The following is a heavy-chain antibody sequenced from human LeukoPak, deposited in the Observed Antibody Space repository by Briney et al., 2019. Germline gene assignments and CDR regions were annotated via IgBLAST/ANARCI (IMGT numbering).Heavy chain of an antibody. D-gene: IGHD2-2*02. CDR3: ARPSCSSTSCYIFDY. CDR2: ISYDGSNK. J-gene: IGHJ4*02. Sequence: QAGGSLRLSCAASGFTFSTYAMHWVRQAPGKGLEWVAVISYDGSNKYYADSVKGRFTISRDNSKNTLYLQMNSLRPEDTAVYYCARPSCSSTSCYIFDYWGQGTLVTVSS. CDR1: GFTFSTYA. V-gene: IGHV3-30-3*01.